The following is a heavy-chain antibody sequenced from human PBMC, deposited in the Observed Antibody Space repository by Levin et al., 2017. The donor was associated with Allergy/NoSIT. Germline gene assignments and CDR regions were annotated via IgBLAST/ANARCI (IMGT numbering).Heavy chain of an antibody. V-gene: IGHV5-51*01. CDR2: ICPDDSDT. J-gene: IGHJ4*02. CDR3: ARQAQVAGPGIDY. CDR1: GYSFTKYW. Sequence: ASVKVSCQGSGYSFTKYWIGWVRQMPGKGLEWMGIICPDDSDTRYAPSFEGQVTISADKSINTAYLQWSSLKATDTAIYYCARQAQVAGPGIDYWGQGTLVTVSS. D-gene: IGHD6-19*01.